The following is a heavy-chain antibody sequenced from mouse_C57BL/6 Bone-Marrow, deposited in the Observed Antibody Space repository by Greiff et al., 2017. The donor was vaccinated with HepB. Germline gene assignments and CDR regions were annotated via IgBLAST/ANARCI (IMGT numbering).Heavy chain of an antibody. Sequence: VKLQESGPELVKPGASVKISCKASGYAFSSSWMNWVKQRPGKGLEWIGRIYPGDGDTNYNGKFKGKATLTADKSSSTAYMQLSSLTSEDSAVYFCAVYGNYDYWGQGTTLTVCS. CDR2: IYPGDGDT. D-gene: IGHD2-1*01. J-gene: IGHJ2*01. CDR3: AVYGNYDY. CDR1: GYAFSSSW. V-gene: IGHV1-82*01.